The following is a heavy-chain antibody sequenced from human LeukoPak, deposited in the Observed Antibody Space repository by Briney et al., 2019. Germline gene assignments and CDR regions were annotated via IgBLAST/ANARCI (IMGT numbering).Heavy chain of an antibody. D-gene: IGHD6-13*01. V-gene: IGHV3-30*18. J-gene: IGHJ4*02. CDR3: AKDYARSSSWLDY. Sequence: PGGSLRLSCAASGFTFSSYGMHWVRQAPGKGLEWVAVISYDGSNKYYADSVKGRFTISRDNSKNTLYLQMDSLRAEDTAVYYCAKDYARSSSWLDYWGQGTLVTVS. CDR2: ISYDGSNK. CDR1: GFTFSSYG.